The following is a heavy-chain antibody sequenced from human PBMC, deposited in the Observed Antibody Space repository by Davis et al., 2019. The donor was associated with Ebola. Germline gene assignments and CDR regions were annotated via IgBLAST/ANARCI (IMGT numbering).Heavy chain of an antibody. J-gene: IGHJ6*02. D-gene: IGHD4-17*01. CDR3: AREFAGDPLYYYYGMDV. V-gene: IGHV3-53*01. CDR2: IYSGGST. CDR1: GFTVSSNY. Sequence: PWGSLRLSCAASGFTVSSNYMSWVRQAPGKGLEWVSVIYSGGSTYYADSVKGRFTISRDNSKNTLYLQMNSLRAEDTAVYYCAREFAGDPLYYYYGMDVWGQGTTVTVSS.